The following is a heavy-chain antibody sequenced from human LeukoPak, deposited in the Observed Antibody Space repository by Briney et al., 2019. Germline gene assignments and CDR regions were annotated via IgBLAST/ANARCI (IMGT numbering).Heavy chain of an antibody. CDR3: ARDSSGWGNGFGGLDY. V-gene: IGHV4-61*02. J-gene: IGHJ4*02. D-gene: IGHD6-19*01. CDR1: GGSISSGSYY. CDR2: IYTSGST. Sequence: SQTPSLTCTVSGGSISSGSYYWSWIRQPAGKGLEWIGRIYTSGSTNYNPSLKSRVTISVDTSKNQFSLKLSSVTAADTAVYYCARDSSGWGNGFGGLDYWGQGTLVTVSS.